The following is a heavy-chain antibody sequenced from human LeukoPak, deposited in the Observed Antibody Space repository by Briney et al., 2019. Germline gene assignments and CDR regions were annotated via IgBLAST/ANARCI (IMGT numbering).Heavy chain of an antibody. J-gene: IGHJ4*02. CDR1: GXSISSDF. CDR2: ISHGGST. V-gene: IGHV4-59*01. D-gene: IGHD3-10*01. Sequence: SETLSLTCTVSGXSISSDFWSWIRQPPGKGLEWIGYISHGGSTNYNPSLKSRVTISVDTSKNQFSLKLSSVTAADAAVYYCARTYYYGSGIYYNDYWGQGTLVTVSS. CDR3: ARTYYYGSGIYYNDY.